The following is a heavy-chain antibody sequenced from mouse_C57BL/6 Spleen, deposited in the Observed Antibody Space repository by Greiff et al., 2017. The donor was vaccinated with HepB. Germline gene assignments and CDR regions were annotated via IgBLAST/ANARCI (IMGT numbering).Heavy chain of an antibody. D-gene: IGHD1-1*01. V-gene: IGHV14-4*01. Sequence: EVQLQQSGAELVRPGASVKLSCTASGFNIKDDYMHWVKQRPEQGLEWIGWIDPENGDTEYASKFQGKATITADKSSNTAYLQLSSLTSEDTAVYYCTPPSYAYWGQGTTLTVSS. CDR3: TPPSYAY. J-gene: IGHJ2*01. CDR2: IDPENGDT. CDR1: GFNIKDDY.